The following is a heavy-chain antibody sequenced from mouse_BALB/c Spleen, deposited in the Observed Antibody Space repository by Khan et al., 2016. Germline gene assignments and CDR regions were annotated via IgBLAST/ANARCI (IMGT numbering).Heavy chain of an antibody. Sequence: EVKLEESGGGLVQPGGSLKLSCAASGFDFSRYWMSWVRQAPGKGLEWIGEINLDSSTIDYTPSLKDKFIISRDNAKNTLYLQMSKVRSEDTALYYCARGNYVPGSLDYWGQGTTLTVSS. V-gene: IGHV4-1*02. D-gene: IGHD2-1*01. CDR1: GFDFSRYW. CDR3: ARGNYVPGSLDY. CDR2: INLDSSTI. J-gene: IGHJ2*01.